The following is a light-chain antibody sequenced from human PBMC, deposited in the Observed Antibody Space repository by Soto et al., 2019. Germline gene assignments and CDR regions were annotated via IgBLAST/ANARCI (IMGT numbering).Light chain of an antibody. CDR1: SSDVGGYNY. CDR2: DVT. Sequence: LTQPASVSGSPGQSITISCTGTSSDVGGYNYVSWYQHHPGKAPKLIIYDVTNRPSGVSNPFSGSKSGNTASLTISGLQPEDEADYSCSSYTPSNTRQIVFGTGTKVTVL. J-gene: IGLJ1*01. CDR3: SSYTPSNTRQIV. V-gene: IGLV2-14*03.